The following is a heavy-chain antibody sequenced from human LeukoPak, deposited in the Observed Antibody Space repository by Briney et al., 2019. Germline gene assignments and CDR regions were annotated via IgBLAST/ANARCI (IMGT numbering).Heavy chain of an antibody. CDR3: ARGGDYDSSDYFDY. J-gene: IGHJ4*02. CDR1: GFTFSSYA. CDR2: ISGSGGST. Sequence: GGSLRLSCAASGFTFSSYAMSWVRQAPGKGLEWVSAISGSGGSTYYADSVKGRFTISRDNAKNSLYLQMNSLRAEDTAVYYCARGGDYDSSDYFDYWGQGTLVTISS. V-gene: IGHV3-23*01. D-gene: IGHD3-22*01.